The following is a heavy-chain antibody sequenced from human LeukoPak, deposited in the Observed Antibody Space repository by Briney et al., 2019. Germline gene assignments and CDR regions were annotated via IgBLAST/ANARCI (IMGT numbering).Heavy chain of an antibody. CDR2: IYHSGST. V-gene: IGHV4-59*12. Sequence: SETLSLTCTVSGGSISSYYWSWIRQPPGKGLEWIGYIYHSGSTYYNPSLKSRVTISVDRSKNQFSLKLSSVTAADTAVYYCARADCSSTSCYTGGWFDPWGQGTLVTVSS. CDR3: ARADCSSTSCYTGGWFDP. D-gene: IGHD2-2*02. J-gene: IGHJ5*02. CDR1: GGSISSYY.